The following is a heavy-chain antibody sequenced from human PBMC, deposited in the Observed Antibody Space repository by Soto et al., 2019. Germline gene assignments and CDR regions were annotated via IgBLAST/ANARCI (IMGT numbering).Heavy chain of an antibody. J-gene: IGHJ6*02. V-gene: IGHV1-69*12. CDR1: GGTFSSYA. CDR2: IIPIFGTA. Sequence: QVQLVQSGAEVKKPGSSVKVSCKASGGTFSSYASSWVRQAPGQGLEWMGGIIPIFGTANYAQKFQGRVTITADESTSTAYMELSSLSSEDTSVYYCASHIYGFSPHYYLGMDGWCQWTTVTVSS. D-gene: IGHD5-18*01. CDR3: ASHIYGFSPHYYLGMDG.